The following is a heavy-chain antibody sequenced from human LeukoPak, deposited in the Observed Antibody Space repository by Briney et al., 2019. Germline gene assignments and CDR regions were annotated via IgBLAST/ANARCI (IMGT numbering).Heavy chain of an antibody. CDR1: GYSISSGYY. Sequence: SETLSLTCTVSGYSISSGYYWGWIRQPPGKGLEWIGSIYHSGSTYYNPSLKSRVTISVDTSKNQFSLKLSSVTAADTAVYYCAREKTNDIVVVPAAMLLDPWGQGTLVTVSS. V-gene: IGHV4-38-2*02. CDR3: AREKTNDIVVVPAAMLLDP. D-gene: IGHD2-2*01. CDR2: IYHSGST. J-gene: IGHJ5*02.